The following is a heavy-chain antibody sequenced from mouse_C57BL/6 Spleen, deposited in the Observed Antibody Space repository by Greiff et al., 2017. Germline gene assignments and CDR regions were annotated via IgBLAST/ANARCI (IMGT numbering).Heavy chain of an antibody. D-gene: IGHD2-4*01. J-gene: IGHJ3*01. CDR1: SYAFSSYW. Sequence: VMLVESGAELVKPGASVKISCKASSYAFSSYWMNWVKQRPGKGLEWIGQIYPGDGDTNYNGKFKGKATLTADKSSSTAYMQLSSLTSEDSAVYYCARLGDYEDFFAYWGQGTLVTVSA. CDR2: IYPGDGDT. V-gene: IGHV1-80*01. CDR3: ARLGDYEDFFAY.